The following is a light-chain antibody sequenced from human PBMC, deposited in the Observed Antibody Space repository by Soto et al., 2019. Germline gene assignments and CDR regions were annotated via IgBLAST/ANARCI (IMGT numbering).Light chain of an antibody. CDR3: QQFSSYPLT. CDR1: QRVSSN. Sequence: VMTQSPATLSLSPGESATLSCRASQRVSSNLAWYKQKTGQAPRILIYDESSRATGIPDRLSGGGSGTELNRTISRLEHEDFAVDYCQQFSSYPLTCGGGTKVDIK. J-gene: IGKJ4*01. V-gene: IGKV3-20*01. CDR2: DES.